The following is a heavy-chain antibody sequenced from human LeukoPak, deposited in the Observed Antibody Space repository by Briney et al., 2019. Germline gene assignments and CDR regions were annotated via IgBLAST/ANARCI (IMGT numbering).Heavy chain of an antibody. CDR2: ISYDGSNK. CDR3: ARDPGGLYSYGGWDAFDI. V-gene: IGHV3-30-3*01. Sequence: GGSLRLSCAASGFTFSSYAMHWVRQAPGKGLEWVAVISYDGSNKYYADSVKGRFTISRDNSKNTLYLQMNSLRAEDTAVYYCARDPGGLYSYGGWDAFDIWGQGTMVTVSS. J-gene: IGHJ3*02. CDR1: GFTFSSYA. D-gene: IGHD5-18*01.